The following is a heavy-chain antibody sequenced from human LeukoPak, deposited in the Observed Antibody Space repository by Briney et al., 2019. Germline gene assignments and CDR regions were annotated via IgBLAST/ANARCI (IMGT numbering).Heavy chain of an antibody. CDR1: GFTFSSYW. V-gene: IGHV3-74*01. CDR2: LPPDELGI. D-gene: IGHD6-6*01. CDR3: VGTIASRGSEY. J-gene: IGHJ4*02. Sequence: GGSLRLSCAASGFTFSSYWMNWARQAPGMGLVWVSRLPPDELGIIYADSVKGRFTVSRDNAKNTVYLQMNNLRVDDTAMYYCVGTIASRGSEYWGQGALVTVSS.